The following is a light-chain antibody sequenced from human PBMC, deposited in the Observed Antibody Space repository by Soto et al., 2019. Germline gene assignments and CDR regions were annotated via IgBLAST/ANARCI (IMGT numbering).Light chain of an antibody. Sequence: IVMTHSPATLSVSPWERATLSCRASQSVSSNLAWYQQKPGQAPRLLIYGASTRATGIPARFSGSGSGTDFTLTISRLEPEDFAVYYCQQYGSSPPALNFGGGTKVDIK. CDR2: GAS. CDR3: QQYGSSPPALN. V-gene: IGKV3-15*01. J-gene: IGKJ4*01. CDR1: QSVSSN.